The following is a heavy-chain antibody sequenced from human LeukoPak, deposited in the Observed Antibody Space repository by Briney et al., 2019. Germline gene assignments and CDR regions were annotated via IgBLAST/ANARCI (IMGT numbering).Heavy chain of an antibody. D-gene: IGHD4-23*01. Sequence: GGSLTLSCAASGFTFSDYWMHWVRQAPGKGLVWVSRIKSDGSSTSYADSVKGRFTISRDNAKNTLYLQMNSLRAEDTAVYYCASRGVVTGAFDIWGQGTMVTVSS. J-gene: IGHJ3*02. CDR2: IKSDGSST. CDR3: ASRGVVTGAFDI. V-gene: IGHV3-74*01. CDR1: GFTFSDYW.